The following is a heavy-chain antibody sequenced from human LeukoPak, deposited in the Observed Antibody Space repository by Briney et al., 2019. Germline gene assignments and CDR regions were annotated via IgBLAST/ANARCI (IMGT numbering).Heavy chain of an antibody. Sequence: PGGSLRLSCAASGFTFSDYYMHWVRQAPGKGLVWVARMSGDASSTDYADSVKGRFTISRDYAKNTLYPQMDSLRVEDTAMYYCAKDHSPGWFDPWGQGTLVTVSS. D-gene: IGHD5-18*01. CDR2: MSGDASST. J-gene: IGHJ5*02. V-gene: IGHV3-74*01. CDR1: GFTFSDYY. CDR3: AKDHSPGWFDP.